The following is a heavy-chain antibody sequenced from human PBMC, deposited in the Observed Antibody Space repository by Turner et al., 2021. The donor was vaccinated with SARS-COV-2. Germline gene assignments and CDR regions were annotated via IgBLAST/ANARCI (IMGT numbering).Heavy chain of an antibody. J-gene: IGHJ6*02. V-gene: IGHV3-30-3*01. CDR1: GFTFSSYA. CDR2: ISYNGSNK. Sequence: QVQPVEPRGGVVQPGRSLRLSWAAYGFTFSSYAMSWVRQAPGKGLEWVAVISYNGSNKYYADSVKGRFTIARNNSKNTLYLQMNGLGAEDTAVYYCAGIQSYYSSYYYGMDVWGQGTTVTVSS. CDR3: AGIQSYYSSYYYGMDV. D-gene: IGHD2-2*01.